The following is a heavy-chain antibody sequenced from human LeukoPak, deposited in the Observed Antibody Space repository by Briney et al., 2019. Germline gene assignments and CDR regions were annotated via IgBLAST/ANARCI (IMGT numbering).Heavy chain of an antibody. Sequence: GGSLRLSCAASGFTFSSYGMHWVRQAPGKGLEWVAVIWYDGSNKYYADSVKGRFTISRDNSKNTLYLQMNSLRAEDTAVYYCTRDGYCSSTSCLGDVWGQGTTVTVSS. D-gene: IGHD2-2*03. CDR3: TRDGYCSSTSCLGDV. V-gene: IGHV3-33*01. CDR1: GFTFSSYG. CDR2: IWYDGSNK. J-gene: IGHJ6*02.